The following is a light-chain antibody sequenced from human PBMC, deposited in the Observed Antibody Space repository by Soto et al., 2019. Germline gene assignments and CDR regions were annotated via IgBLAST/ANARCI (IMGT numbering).Light chain of an antibody. CDR2: EGS. CDR3: CSYGGFSTFVL. Sequence: QSVLTQPASVSGSPGQSITISCTGTSSDVGSYNLVSWYQHHPGKAPKLLIFEGSKRPSGVSYRFSGSKSGNTASLTISGLQAEDEADYHCCSYGGFSTFVLFGGGTKLIVL. J-gene: IGLJ2*01. CDR1: SSDVGSYNL. V-gene: IGLV2-23*03.